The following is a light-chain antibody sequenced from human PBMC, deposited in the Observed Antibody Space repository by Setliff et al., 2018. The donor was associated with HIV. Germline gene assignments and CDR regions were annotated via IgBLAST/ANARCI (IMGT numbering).Light chain of an antibody. CDR3: GSYTSTTSYV. Sequence: QSVLAQPASVSGSPGQSITISCTGTSSDVGGYKFVSWYQQHPGKAPKLMIYEVSNRPSGVSDRFSGSKSGSTASLTISGLQAEDEADYYCGSYTSTTSYVFGSGTRSP. V-gene: IGLV2-14*01. CDR2: EVS. J-gene: IGLJ1*01. CDR1: SSDVGGYKF.